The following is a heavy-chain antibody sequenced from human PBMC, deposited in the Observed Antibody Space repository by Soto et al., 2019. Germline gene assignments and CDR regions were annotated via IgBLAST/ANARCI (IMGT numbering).Heavy chain of an antibody. J-gene: IGHJ6*02. CDR2: IKQDGSEK. CDR3: ARFYYDSSGYLPSPYYYYYGMDV. D-gene: IGHD3-22*01. Sequence: EVQLVESGGGLVQPGGSLRLSCAASGFTFSSYWMSWVRQAPGKGLEWVANIKQDGSEKYYVDSVKGRFTISRDNARSSLYLQMNGLRAEDTAVYYGARFYYDSSGYLPSPYYYYYGMDVWGQGTTVTVSS. V-gene: IGHV3-7*04. CDR1: GFTFSSYW.